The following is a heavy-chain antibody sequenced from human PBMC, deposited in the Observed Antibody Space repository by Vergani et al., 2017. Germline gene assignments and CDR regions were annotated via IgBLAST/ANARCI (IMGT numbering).Heavy chain of an antibody. CDR1: GGSISSYY. D-gene: IGHD3-10*01. Sequence: QVQLQESGPGLVKPSETLSLTCTVSGGSISSYYWSWIRQPPGKGLEWIGYIYYSGSTNYNPSLKSRVTISVDTSKNQFSLKLSSVTAADTAVYYGARGRLTMANYYYYCMDVWGQGTTVTVSS. V-gene: IGHV4-59*01. CDR3: ARGRLTMANYYYYCMDV. CDR2: IYYSGST. J-gene: IGHJ6*02.